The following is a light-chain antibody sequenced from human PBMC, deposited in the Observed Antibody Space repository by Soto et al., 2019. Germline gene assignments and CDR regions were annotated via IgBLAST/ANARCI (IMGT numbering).Light chain of an antibody. CDR1: SSDVGAHKH. CDR3: ESYSTTTTHWV. J-gene: IGLJ3*02. CDR2: EVS. Sequence: QSALTQPASVSGSPGQSITISCTGTSSDVGAHKHVSWYQQHPGKAPKLMIYEVSNRPSGVSNRFSGSKSGNTASLSISGLHTEDEGDYYCESYSTTTTHWVFGGGTKLTVL. V-gene: IGLV2-14*01.